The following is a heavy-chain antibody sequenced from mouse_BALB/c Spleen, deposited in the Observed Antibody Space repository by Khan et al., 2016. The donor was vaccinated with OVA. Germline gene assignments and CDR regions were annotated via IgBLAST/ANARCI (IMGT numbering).Heavy chain of an antibody. V-gene: IGHV2-2*01. CDR2: IRSGGST. CDR1: GFSLNTYG. D-gene: IGHD2-14*01. Sequence: QVQLKQSGPGLVQPSQSLSITCTVSGFSLNTYGIHWIRQSQGKGLEWLGVIRSGGSTDYNGAFISRLNITKDNSKSQVVFKMNSLQAADTAIYYWSGNSYMYDFTYWGQGTLVTVSA. J-gene: IGHJ3*01. CDR3: SGNSYMYDFTY.